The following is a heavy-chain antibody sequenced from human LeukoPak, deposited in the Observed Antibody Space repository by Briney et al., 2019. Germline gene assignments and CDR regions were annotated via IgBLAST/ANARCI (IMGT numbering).Heavy chain of an antibody. CDR1: GFTFSSYS. CDR3: ARVPGRFLEWTTFDY. CDR2: ISSSSSTI. V-gene: IGHV3-48*04. J-gene: IGHJ4*02. Sequence: GGSLRLSCAASGFTFSSYSMNWVRQAPGKGLEWVSYISSSSSTIYYADSVKGQFTISRDNAKNPLYLQMNSLRAEDTAVYYCARVPGRFLEWTTFDYWGQETLVTVSS. D-gene: IGHD3-3*01.